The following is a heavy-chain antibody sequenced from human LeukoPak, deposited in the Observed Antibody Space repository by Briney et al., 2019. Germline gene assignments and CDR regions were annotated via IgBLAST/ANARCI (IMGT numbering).Heavy chain of an antibody. CDR1: GYTFTGYG. V-gene: IGHV1-18*01. Sequence: ASVKVSCKASGYTFTGYGITWLRQAPGQGLEWMGWISPYNGNTDYSQKVQGRVTMTTDTSTSTAYMELRSLRSDDTAVYYCAKDRTPSGGCFDPWGQGTLVTVSS. D-gene: IGHD6-25*01. CDR2: ISPYNGNT. J-gene: IGHJ5*02. CDR3: AKDRTPSGGCFDP.